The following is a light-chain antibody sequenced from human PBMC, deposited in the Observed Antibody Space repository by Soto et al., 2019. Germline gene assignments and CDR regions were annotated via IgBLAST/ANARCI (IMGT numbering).Light chain of an antibody. Sequence: DIQLTQSPSFLSASVGDRVTITCRASPGISSYLAWYQQKPGKAPKLLIYAASTLQSGVPSRFSGSGSGTEVTLTISSLQPEDFATYYCQQLNSYPSLTFGGGTKVEIK. CDR1: PGISSY. CDR2: AAS. CDR3: QQLNSYPSLT. J-gene: IGKJ4*01. V-gene: IGKV1-9*01.